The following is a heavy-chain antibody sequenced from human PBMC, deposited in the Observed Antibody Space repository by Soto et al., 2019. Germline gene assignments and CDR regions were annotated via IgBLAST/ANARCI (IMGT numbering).Heavy chain of an antibody. V-gene: IGHV4-31*03. Sequence: SETLSLTCTVSGCSISSGGYYWSWIRQHPGKGLEWIGYIYYSGSTYYNPSLKSRVTISVDTSKNQFSLKLSSVTAADTAVYYCARAQQWLVPFDAFDIWGQGTMVTVSS. D-gene: IGHD6-19*01. CDR1: GCSISSGGYY. CDR2: IYYSGST. J-gene: IGHJ3*02. CDR3: ARAQQWLVPFDAFDI.